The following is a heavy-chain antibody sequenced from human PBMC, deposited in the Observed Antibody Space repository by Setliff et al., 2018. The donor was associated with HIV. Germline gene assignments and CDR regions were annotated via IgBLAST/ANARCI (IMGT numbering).Heavy chain of an antibody. D-gene: IGHD3-3*01. CDR3: ARERLRFLEWLPLDY. CDR2: IWYDGSKR. Sequence: GGSLRLSCAASGFTFSTYAIHWVRQAPGKGLEWVALIWYDGSKRYYADSVKGRFTISRDNSKNTLFLQMNSLRPEDTAVYYCARERLRFLEWLPLDYWGQGTLVTVS. J-gene: IGHJ4*02. V-gene: IGHV3-30*02. CDR1: GFTFSTYA.